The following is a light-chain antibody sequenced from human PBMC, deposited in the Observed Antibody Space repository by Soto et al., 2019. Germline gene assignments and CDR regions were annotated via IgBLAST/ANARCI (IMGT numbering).Light chain of an antibody. J-gene: IGKJ1*01. CDR1: QSIRSSY. Sequence: EIVLTQSPGTLSLSPGERATLSCRASQSIRSSYLAWYQQKPGQAPRLLIYGASSRAADIPDRFSGSGSGTNFTLTIIRLEREDFAVYFCQQFGNSLPWTFGQGTKVEIK. CDR3: QQFGNSLPWT. V-gene: IGKV3-20*01. CDR2: GAS.